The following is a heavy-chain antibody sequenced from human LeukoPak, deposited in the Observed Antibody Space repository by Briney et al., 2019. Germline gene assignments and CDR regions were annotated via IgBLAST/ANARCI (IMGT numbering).Heavy chain of an antibody. CDR2: IIPNLGMA. J-gene: IGHJ4*02. D-gene: IGHD2-2*01. Sequence: ASVKVSCKASGGTFSNDAISWVRQAPGQGLEWMGRIIPNLGMALYAQKFKGRVTITADKSPSTAYMELSSLTSEDTAVYFCARDPEGVVPAATDYWGQGTLVTVSS. CDR3: ARDPEGVVPAATDY. V-gene: IGHV1-69*04. CDR1: GGTFSNDA.